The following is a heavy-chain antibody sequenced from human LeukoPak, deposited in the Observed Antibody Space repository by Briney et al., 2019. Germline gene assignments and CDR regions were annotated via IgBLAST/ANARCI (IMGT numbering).Heavy chain of an antibody. V-gene: IGHV3-7*03. CDR3: ASGGYSFFY. Sequence: GGSLRLSCAASGFIFSSYWMNWVRQAPGKGLEWVANIKQDGSEKYYVDSVKGRFTISRDNAKNSLYLQMNSLRAEDTAVYYCASGGYSFFYWGQGTLVTVSS. CDR2: IKQDGSEK. D-gene: IGHD5-18*01. J-gene: IGHJ4*02. CDR1: GFIFSSYW.